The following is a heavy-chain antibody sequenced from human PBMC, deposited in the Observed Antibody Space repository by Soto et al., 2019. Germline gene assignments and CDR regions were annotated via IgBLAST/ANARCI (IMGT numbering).Heavy chain of an antibody. D-gene: IGHD2-15*01. J-gene: IGHJ5*02. CDR2: ISAYNGNT. V-gene: IGHV1-18*01. CDR3: ARDRFCSGGSCYLGSSWFDT. Sequence: ASVKVSCKASGYTFTSYGISWVRQAPGQGLEWMGWISAYNGNTNYAQKLQGRVTMTTDTSTSTAYMELRSLRSDDTAVYYCARDRFCSGGSCYLGSSWFDTWGQGTLVTVSS. CDR1: GYTFTSYG.